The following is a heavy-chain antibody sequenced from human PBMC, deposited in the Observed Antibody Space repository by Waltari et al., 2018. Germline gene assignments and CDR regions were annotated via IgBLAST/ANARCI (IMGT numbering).Heavy chain of an antibody. CDR1: GGTFSSYT. CDR3: ATYIAAAANYYYYGMDV. J-gene: IGHJ6*02. Sequence: QVQLVQSGAEGKKPGSSVKVSCKASGGTFSSYTISWVRQATGQGLEWMGRIIPILGIANYAQKFLGRVTITADKSTSTAYMELSSLRSEDTAVYYCATYIAAAANYYYYGMDVWGQGTTVTVSS. D-gene: IGHD6-13*01. V-gene: IGHV1-69*02. CDR2: IIPILGIA.